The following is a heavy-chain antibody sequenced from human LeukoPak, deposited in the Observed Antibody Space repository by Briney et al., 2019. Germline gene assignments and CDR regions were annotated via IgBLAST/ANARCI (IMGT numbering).Heavy chain of an antibody. CDR3: AGVPNVREGEWFDP. D-gene: IGHD3-16*01. CDR1: GLTLSRYG. V-gene: IGHV3-30*03. Sequence: GRSLRLSCAAPGLTLSRYGMHWVRQAPGKGLEWVAVISYDGSTKNYADSVKDRFTISRDNSENTLYLQMSSLRAEDTAVYYCAGVPNVREGEWFDPWGQGTLVTVSS. J-gene: IGHJ5*02. CDR2: ISYDGSTK.